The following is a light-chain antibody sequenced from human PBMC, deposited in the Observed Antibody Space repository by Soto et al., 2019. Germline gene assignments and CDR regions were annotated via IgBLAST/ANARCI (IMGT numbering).Light chain of an antibody. CDR3: QRYYGGPPYT. CDR1: QSLLYSSNNKNY. V-gene: IGKV4-1*01. J-gene: IGKJ2*01. Sequence: DIVMTQSPDSLAVSLGERATINCKSSQSLLYSSNNKNYLAWYQQKPGQPPKLLIYWASTRESGVPDRFSGSGSGTDFTLPISSLQAEDVAVYYCQRYYGGPPYTFGQGTKLEIK. CDR2: WAS.